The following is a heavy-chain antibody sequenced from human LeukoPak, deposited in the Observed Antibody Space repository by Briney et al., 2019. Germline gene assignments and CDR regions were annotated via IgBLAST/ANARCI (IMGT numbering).Heavy chain of an antibody. CDR1: AYPFTTYY. Sequence: ASVKVSCKTSAYPFTTYYMHWVRQAPGQGLEWMGVINPSDGSTSYAQKFRGRPTMTRDTSTSTLYMDLSSLIFEDTAVYFCTRDSSRGWFSVDHWGQGTLVTVSS. D-gene: IGHD6-19*01. CDR2: INPSDGST. CDR3: TRDSSRGWFSVDH. V-gene: IGHV1-46*01. J-gene: IGHJ4*02.